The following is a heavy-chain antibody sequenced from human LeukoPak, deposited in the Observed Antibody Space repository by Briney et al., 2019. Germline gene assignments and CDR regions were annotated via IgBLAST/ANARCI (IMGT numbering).Heavy chain of an antibody. J-gene: IGHJ4*02. CDR2: IYYSGST. D-gene: IGHD6-13*01. V-gene: IGHV4-59*01. CDR1: GGSISSYY. Sequence: PSETLSLTCTVSGGSISSYYWSWIRQPPGKGLEWIGYIYYSGSTNYNPSLKSRVTISVDTSKSQFSLKLSSVTAADTAVYYCARVSKAATGTFDYWGQGTLVTVSS. CDR3: ARVSKAATGTFDY.